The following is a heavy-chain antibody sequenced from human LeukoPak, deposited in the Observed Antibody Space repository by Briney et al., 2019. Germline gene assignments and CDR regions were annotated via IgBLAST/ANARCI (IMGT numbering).Heavy chain of an antibody. CDR1: GFTFNNFA. J-gene: IGHJ6*02. Sequence: PGGSLRLSCAASGFTFNNFAISWVRQAPGKGLEWVSAMSGSGGTTVYADPVKGRFTISRDISKNTLYLQMNSLRAEDTAVYFCTRDRFYAMDAWGQGTTVIVSS. CDR2: MSGSGGTT. V-gene: IGHV3-23*01. CDR3: TRDRFYAMDA.